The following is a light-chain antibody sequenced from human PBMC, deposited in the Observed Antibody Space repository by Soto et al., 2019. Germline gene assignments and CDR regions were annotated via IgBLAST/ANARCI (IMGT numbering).Light chain of an antibody. Sequence: EIVLTQSPGTLSLSPGERATLACRASQSVRSSYLAWYQQKPGQAPRLLIYGASIRATGIPDRFSGSGSGTDFTLTISRLEPEDFAVYYCQQYGSSPRFTFGPGTKVDIK. V-gene: IGKV3-20*01. J-gene: IGKJ3*01. CDR3: QQYGSSPRFT. CDR2: GAS. CDR1: QSVRSSY.